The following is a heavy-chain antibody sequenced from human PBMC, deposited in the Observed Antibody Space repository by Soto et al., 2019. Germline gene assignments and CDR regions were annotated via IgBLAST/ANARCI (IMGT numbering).Heavy chain of an antibody. CDR2: IGYDGSNK. V-gene: IGHV3-33*01. J-gene: IGHJ6*02. CDR3: ATRENYYYGMYV. CDR1: GFTFSSYG. D-gene: IGHD2-2*01. Sequence: QVQLVESGGGVVQPGRSLRLSCAASGFTFSSYGMHWVRQAPGKGLEWVAVIGYDGSNKYYADSVKGLFTISRDNSKNTLYLQMNSLRAEATAVYYCATRENYYYGMYVWGQGTTVTVSS.